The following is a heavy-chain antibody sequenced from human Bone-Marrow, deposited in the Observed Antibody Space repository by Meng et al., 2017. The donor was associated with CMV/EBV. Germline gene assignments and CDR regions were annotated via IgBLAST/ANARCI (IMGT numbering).Heavy chain of an antibody. Sequence: ASVKVSCKASGYTFTSYDINWVRQATGQGLEWMGWMNPNSGNTGYAQKFQGRVTMTRNTSISTAYMELSSLRSEDTAVYYCARLRLRVLRFLEWSYYGMDVWGQGTTVTVSS. CDR3: ARLRLRVLRFLEWSYYGMDV. CDR1: GYTFTSYD. D-gene: IGHD3-3*01. CDR2: MNPNSGNT. V-gene: IGHV1-8*01. J-gene: IGHJ6*02.